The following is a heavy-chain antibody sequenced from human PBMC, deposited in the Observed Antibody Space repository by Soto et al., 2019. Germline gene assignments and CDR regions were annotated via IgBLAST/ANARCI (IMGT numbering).Heavy chain of an antibody. J-gene: IGHJ6*02. CDR2: IYSGGST. CDR3: ARRKGLYYYYGMDV. Sequence: SGGSLRLSCAASGFTVSSNYMSWVRQAPGKGLEWVSVIYSGGSTYYADSVKGRFTISRDNSKNTLYLQMNSLRAEDTAVYYCARRKGLYYYYGMDVWGQGTTVTVSS. V-gene: IGHV3-53*01. CDR1: GFTVSSNY. D-gene: IGHD3-22*01.